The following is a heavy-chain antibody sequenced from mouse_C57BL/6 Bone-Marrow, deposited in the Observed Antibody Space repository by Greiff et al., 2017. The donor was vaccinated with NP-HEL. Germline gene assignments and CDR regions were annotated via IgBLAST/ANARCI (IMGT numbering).Heavy chain of an antibody. V-gene: IGHV2-5*01. CDR1: GFSLTSYG. CDR2: IWRGGST. CDR3: AKMGIYYYGSSLGDY. D-gene: IGHD1-1*01. Sequence: VQGVESGPGLVQPSQSLSITCTVSGFSLTSYGVHWVRQSPGKGLEWLGVIWRGGSTDYNAAFMSRLSITKDNSKSQVFFKMNSLQADDTAIYYCAKMGIYYYGSSLGDYWGQGTSVTVSS. J-gene: IGHJ4*01.